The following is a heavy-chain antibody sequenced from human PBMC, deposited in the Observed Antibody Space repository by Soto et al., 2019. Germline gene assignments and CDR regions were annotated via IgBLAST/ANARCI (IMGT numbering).Heavy chain of an antibody. J-gene: IGHJ6*02. CDR2: INHSGST. Sequence: TSETLSLTCAVYGGSFSGYYWSWIRQPPGKGLEWIGEINHSGSTNYNPSLKSRVTISVDTSKNQFSLKLSSVTAADTAVYYCARERARWIAAAGMDVWGQGTTVTVSS. CDR1: GGSFSGYY. D-gene: IGHD6-13*01. V-gene: IGHV4-34*01. CDR3: ARERARWIAAAGMDV.